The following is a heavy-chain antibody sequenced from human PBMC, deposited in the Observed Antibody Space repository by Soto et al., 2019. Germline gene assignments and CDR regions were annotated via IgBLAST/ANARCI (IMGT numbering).Heavy chain of an antibody. CDR1: GGSISSYY. CDR3: ARHEEEGSGKTNDY. D-gene: IGHD6-19*01. J-gene: IGHJ4*02. CDR2: IYYSGST. Sequence: SETLSLTCTVSGGSISSYYWSWIRQPPGKGLEWIGYIYYSGSTNYNPSLKSRVTISVDTSKNQFSLKLSSVTAADTAVYYCARHEEEGSGKTNDYWGQGTLVTVSS. V-gene: IGHV4-59*08.